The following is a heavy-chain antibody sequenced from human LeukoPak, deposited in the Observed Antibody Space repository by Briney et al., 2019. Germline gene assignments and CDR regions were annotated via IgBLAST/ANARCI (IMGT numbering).Heavy chain of an antibody. V-gene: IGHV3-74*01. Sequence: PGGSLRLSCVASGFTLSTYWMHWVRQVPGKGLVWVSRINTDGSNTRYADSVKGRFTISRDNAKNTLYLQMNSLRAEDTAVYFCARGVNSDSRFDPWGQGTLVTVSS. CDR1: GFTLSTYW. CDR2: INTDGSNT. J-gene: IGHJ5*02. CDR3: ARGVNSDSRFDP. D-gene: IGHD4-11*01.